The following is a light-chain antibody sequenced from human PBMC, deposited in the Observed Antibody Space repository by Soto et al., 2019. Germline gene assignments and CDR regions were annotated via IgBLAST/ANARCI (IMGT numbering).Light chain of an antibody. V-gene: IGKV1-5*01. CDR3: QQYHRHST. J-gene: IGKJ1*01. CDR1: QNIRSQ. CDR2: DAS. Sequence: VDRVTITCRAIQNIRSQMALLQHTPGLAPKLRIYDASSWESGVRQRFSCSGSLTEFSLTISRLPTDDFSTYYCQQYHRHSTFGQGTKVDIK.